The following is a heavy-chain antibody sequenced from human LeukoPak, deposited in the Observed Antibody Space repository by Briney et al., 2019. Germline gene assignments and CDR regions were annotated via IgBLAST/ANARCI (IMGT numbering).Heavy chain of an antibody. Sequence: GGSVRLSCAASGFTFSSYGMHGVRQAPGKGLEWVAVISYDGSNKYYADSVKGRFTISRDNSKNTLYLQMNSLRAEDTAVYYCAKDLRYFDWLEYYFDYWGQGTLVTVSS. CDR3: AKDLRYFDWLEYYFDY. J-gene: IGHJ4*02. D-gene: IGHD3-9*01. CDR2: ISYDGSNK. V-gene: IGHV3-30*18. CDR1: GFTFSSYG.